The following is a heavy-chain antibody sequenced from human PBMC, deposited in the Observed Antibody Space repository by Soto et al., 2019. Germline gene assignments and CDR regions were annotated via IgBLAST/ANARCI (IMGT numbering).Heavy chain of an antibody. Sequence: QLQLQESGPGLVKPSETLSLTCTVSGDSIISSNYYWAWIRQSPGKGLEWIGNMYYSGSTYYILSLKSRVPMSLDTSKYPLSLKISSVTAADTSVYYRARIVVIPAAPDYYNYYGVDVWGQGTTVTVSS. CDR1: GDSIISSNYY. CDR3: ARIVVIPAAPDYYNYYGVDV. CDR2: MYYSGST. D-gene: IGHD2-15*01. V-gene: IGHV4-39*01. J-gene: IGHJ6*02.